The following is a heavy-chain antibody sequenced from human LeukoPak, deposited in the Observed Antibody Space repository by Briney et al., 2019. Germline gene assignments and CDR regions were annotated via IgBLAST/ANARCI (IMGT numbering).Heavy chain of an antibody. CDR2: INHSGST. V-gene: IGHV4-34*01. Sequence: SETLSLTCAVYGGSFSGYYWSWLRQPPGKGLEWIGEINHSGSTNYNPSLKSRVTISVDTSKNQFSLKLSSVTAADTAVYYCASPLLGYCSSTSCYRDKHWGQGTLVTVSS. CDR3: ASPLLGYCSSTSCYRDKH. J-gene: IGHJ4*02. D-gene: IGHD2-2*02. CDR1: GGSFSGYY.